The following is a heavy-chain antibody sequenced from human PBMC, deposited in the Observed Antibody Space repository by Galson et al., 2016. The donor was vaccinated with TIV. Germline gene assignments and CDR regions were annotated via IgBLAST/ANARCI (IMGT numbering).Heavy chain of an antibody. J-gene: IGHJ4*02. D-gene: IGHD3-22*01. CDR3: ATVAWFPGLSLDN. V-gene: IGHV1-24*01. CDR1: GYSLTEVV. CDR2: FDPDVGRT. Sequence: SVKVSCKVSGYSLTEVVMHWVRQAPGKGLEWMGGFDPDVGRTIYAQKLQGRVTMTADTSTDTAYMELGSLRFEDTAVYYCATVAWFPGLSLDNWGQGTLVTVSS.